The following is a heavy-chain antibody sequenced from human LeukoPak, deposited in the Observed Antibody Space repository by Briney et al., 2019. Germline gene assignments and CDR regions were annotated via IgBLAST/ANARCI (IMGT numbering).Heavy chain of an antibody. CDR1: GYSISSGYY. J-gene: IGHJ4*02. Sequence: KASETLSLTCTVSGYSISSGYYWGWIRQPPGKGLEWIGYIYYSGSTNYNPSLKSRVTISVDTSKNQFSLKLSSVTAADTAVYYCARGIAARRGNYFDYWGQGTLVTVSS. D-gene: IGHD6-13*01. CDR2: IYYSGST. CDR3: ARGIAARRGNYFDY. V-gene: IGHV4-61*01.